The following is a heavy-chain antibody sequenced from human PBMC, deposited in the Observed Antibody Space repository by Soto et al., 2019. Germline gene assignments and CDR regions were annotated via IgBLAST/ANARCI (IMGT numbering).Heavy chain of an antibody. CDR3: AREITIFGVVMGGPWFDP. J-gene: IGHJ5*02. CDR1: SGSISTYY. CDR2: IYHSGST. Sequence: SETLSLTCTVSSGSISTYYWSWVRQPPGKGLEWIGEIYHSGSTNYNPSLKSRVTISVDKSKNQFSLKLSSVTAADTAVYYCAREITIFGVVMGGPWFDPWGQGTLVTVSS. D-gene: IGHD3-3*01. V-gene: IGHV4-4*02.